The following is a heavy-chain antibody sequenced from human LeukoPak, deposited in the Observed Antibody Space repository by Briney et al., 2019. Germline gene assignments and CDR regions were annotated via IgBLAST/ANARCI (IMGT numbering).Heavy chain of an antibody. J-gene: IGHJ4*02. Sequence: AGGSLRLSCAASGFTVSSNYMSWVRQAPGKGLEWVSVIYSGGSTYYADSVKGRFTIPRDNSKNTLYLQMISLRAEDTAVYYCAKDFLGARYYDFWSGSLYYWGQGTLVTVSS. V-gene: IGHV3-66*02. CDR2: IYSGGST. D-gene: IGHD3-3*01. CDR1: GFTVSSNY. CDR3: AKDFLGARYYDFWSGSLYY.